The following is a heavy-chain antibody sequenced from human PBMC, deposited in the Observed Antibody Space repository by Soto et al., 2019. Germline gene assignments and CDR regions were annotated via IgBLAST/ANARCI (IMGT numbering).Heavy chain of an antibody. CDR2: INPNGGIT. CDR1: GYTFTHYY. Sequence: ALVKVSCKASGYTFTHYYIHWVRQAPGQGLEWMGIINPNGGITTYAQKFRAGFTMTRDTSTSTAYPELSSLRSEDSAVYYCATSVNSAMAFDYWGQGTLVTVSS. V-gene: IGHV1-46*01. D-gene: IGHD5-18*01. J-gene: IGHJ4*02. CDR3: ATSVNSAMAFDY.